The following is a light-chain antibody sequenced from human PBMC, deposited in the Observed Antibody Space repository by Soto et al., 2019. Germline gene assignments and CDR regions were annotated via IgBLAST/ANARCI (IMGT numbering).Light chain of an antibody. V-gene: IGKV1-5*01. J-gene: IGKJ1*01. Sequence: DIQMTQSPSTLSASVGDRVTITCRASQSIGRFLAWYQHQPGKAPKLLNYDASTLESGVPSSFSGTRSGTEFTFSITSLQPEKFGTYYCQQCYMGWTFGQGTKVDFK. CDR3: QQCYMGWT. CDR2: DAS. CDR1: QSIGRF.